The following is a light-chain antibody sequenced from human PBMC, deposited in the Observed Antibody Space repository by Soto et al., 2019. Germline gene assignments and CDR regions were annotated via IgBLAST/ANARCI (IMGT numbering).Light chain of an antibody. Sequence: EIVLTHSPGTLSLSPGEIATLSCRTSQIISSSYLAWYQQRPGQAPRLLIFNTSSRATGIPDRFSGSGSGTDFTRTISRLEPEDFAVYYCQQYGSSPWTFGQGTKVDIK. V-gene: IGKV3-20*01. CDR2: NTS. CDR1: QIISSSY. J-gene: IGKJ1*01. CDR3: QQYGSSPWT.